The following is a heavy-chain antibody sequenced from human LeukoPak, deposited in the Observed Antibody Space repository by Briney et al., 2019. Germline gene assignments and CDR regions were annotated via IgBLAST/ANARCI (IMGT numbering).Heavy chain of an antibody. J-gene: IGHJ6*02. D-gene: IGHD5-18*01. CDR2: IYYSGST. CDR1: GGSISSSSYY. V-gene: IGHV4-39*07. CDR3: ARGGVDTYPSYGMDV. Sequence: SETLSLTCTVSGGSISSSSYYWGWIRQPPGKGLEWIGSIYYSGSTYYNPSLKSRVTISVDKSKNQFSLKLSSVTAADTAVYYCARGGVDTYPSYGMDVWGQGTTVTVSS.